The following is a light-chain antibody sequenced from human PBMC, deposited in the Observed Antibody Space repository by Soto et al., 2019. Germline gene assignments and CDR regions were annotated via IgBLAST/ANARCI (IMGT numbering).Light chain of an antibody. Sequence: EIVLTQSPGTLSLSPGERATLSCRASQSVNNNYLAWYQQKLGQAPRLLIHGTSYRATGIPDRFSGSGSGTDFTLTISRLEPEDFAVYYCQQYGSSPGTFGQGTKVEIK. CDR1: QSVNNNY. CDR2: GTS. CDR3: QQYGSSPGT. V-gene: IGKV3-20*01. J-gene: IGKJ1*01.